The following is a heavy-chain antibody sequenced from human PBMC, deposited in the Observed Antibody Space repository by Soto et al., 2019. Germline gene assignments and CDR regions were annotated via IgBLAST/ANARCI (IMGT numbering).Heavy chain of an antibody. CDR3: AKGRYYDFWSGLYFYY. J-gene: IGHJ4*02. Sequence: LRLSCAASGFTFSSYAMSWVRQAPGKGLEWVSAISGSGGSTYYADSVKGRFTISRDNSKNTLYLQMNSLRAEDTAGYYCAKGRYYDFWSGLYFYYWGKGTLATVSS. V-gene: IGHV3-23*01. CDR2: ISGSGGST. CDR1: GFTFSSYA. D-gene: IGHD3-3*01.